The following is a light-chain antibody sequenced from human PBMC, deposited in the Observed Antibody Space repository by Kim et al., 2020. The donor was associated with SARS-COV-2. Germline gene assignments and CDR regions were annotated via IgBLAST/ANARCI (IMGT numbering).Light chain of an antibody. CDR1: LGSIARNY. CDR2: EHN. J-gene: IGLJ7*01. V-gene: IGLV6-57*01. CDR3: QSYDSTNPYRV. Sequence: VTNSVDGSLGSIARNYGEWYKQRPGSSPSTVIHEHNEGPTGVPKRLSGSIDSSSNSAALTISGMKTEEEADYYCQSYDSTNPYRVYGGGTQMTI.